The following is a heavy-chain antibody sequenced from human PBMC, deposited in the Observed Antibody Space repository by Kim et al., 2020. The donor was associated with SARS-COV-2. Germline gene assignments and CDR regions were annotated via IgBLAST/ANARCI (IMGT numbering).Heavy chain of an antibody. CDR3: VKRGYWTSTRCYEPFDY. J-gene: IGHJ4*02. V-gene: IGHV3-64D*06. D-gene: IGHD2-2*01. Sequence: SLRGRFTISRDNAKNTLYLQMSSLRTEDKAVYYCVKRGYWTSTRCYEPFDYWGQGTLVTVSS.